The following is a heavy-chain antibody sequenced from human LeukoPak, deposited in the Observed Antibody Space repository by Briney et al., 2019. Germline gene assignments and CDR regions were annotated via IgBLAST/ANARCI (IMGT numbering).Heavy chain of an antibody. CDR2: ISYDGSNK. J-gene: IGHJ4*02. D-gene: IGHD2-2*01. V-gene: IGHV3-30*03. CDR1: GFTFSSYG. CDR3: ATAKGYCSSTSCYWAI. Sequence: GGSLRLSCAASGFTFSSYGMHWVRQAPGKGLEWAAVISYDGSNKYYADSVKGRFTISRDNAKNTLYLQMNSLRAEDTAVYYCATAKGYCSSTSCYWAIWGQGTLVTVSS.